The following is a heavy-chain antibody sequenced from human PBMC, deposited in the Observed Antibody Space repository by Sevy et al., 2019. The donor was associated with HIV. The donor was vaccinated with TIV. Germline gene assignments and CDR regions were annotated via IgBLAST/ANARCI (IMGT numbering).Heavy chain of an antibody. CDR3: VRGLQTHCDRTACPLDH. V-gene: IGHV3-13*01. CDR1: GFSFSGSD. J-gene: IGHJ5*02. Sequence: GGSLRLSCAGYGFSFSGSDRHWVRQPTGKGLEWISSIGTLGDTFYADSVKGRFTISRDNAKSSLYLEMSSLRAGDTALYYCVRGLQTHCDRTACPLDHWGQGTLVTVSS. CDR2: IGTLGDT. D-gene: IGHD2-21*01.